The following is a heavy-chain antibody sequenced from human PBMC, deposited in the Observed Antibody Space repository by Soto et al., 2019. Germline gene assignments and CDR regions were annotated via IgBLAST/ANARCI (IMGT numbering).Heavy chain of an antibody. CDR1: GFTFSSYE. V-gene: IGHV3-48*03. Sequence: EVQLVESGGGLAQPGGSVRLSCEASGFTFSSYEMNWVRQAPGKTLEWVSYISSAGDSSYYADSVKSRFTISRDNAKNSLYLQMNSLRVEDTAVYYCARVYCSTTTCHVQAFDSWGQGTLVTVSS. J-gene: IGHJ4*02. D-gene: IGHD2-2*01. CDR3: ARVYCSTTTCHVQAFDS. CDR2: ISSAGDSS.